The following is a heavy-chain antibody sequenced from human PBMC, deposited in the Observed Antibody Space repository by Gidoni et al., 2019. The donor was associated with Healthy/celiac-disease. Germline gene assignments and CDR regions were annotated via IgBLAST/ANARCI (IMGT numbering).Heavy chain of an antibody. CDR1: VGSFSGTY. Sequence: QVQLQQWGAGLLKPSETLSLTCAAYVGSFSGTYWTWTRQPPGKGLEWIGEINHSGSTNYNPSLKSRVTISVDTSKNQFSLKLSSVTAADTAVYYCARGACLKCPVPLRPPRGRATPFDYWGQGTLVTVSS. D-gene: IGHD5-12*01. CDR2: INHSGST. V-gene: IGHV4-34*01. J-gene: IGHJ4*02. CDR3: ARGACLKCPVPLRPPRGRATPFDY.